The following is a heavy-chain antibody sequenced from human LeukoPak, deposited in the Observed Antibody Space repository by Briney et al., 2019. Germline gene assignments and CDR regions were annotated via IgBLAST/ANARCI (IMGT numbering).Heavy chain of an antibody. CDR1: GFTFTSYA. CDR3: AREVVSSPSYFDS. J-gene: IGHJ4*02. Sequence: GGSLRLSCAASGFTFTSYAMNWVRQAPGKGLEWVSFFYRGDSTYYAESVRGRFTISRDNSKNTLYLLMNSLIPEDTAVYYCAREVVSSPSYFDSWGQGTLVTVSS. CDR2: FYRGDST. V-gene: IGHV3-53*01. D-gene: IGHD2-15*01.